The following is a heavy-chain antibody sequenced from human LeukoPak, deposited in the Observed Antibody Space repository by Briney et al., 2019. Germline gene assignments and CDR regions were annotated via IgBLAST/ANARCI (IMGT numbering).Heavy chain of an antibody. J-gene: IGHJ3*02. Sequence: GGSLRLSCAASGFTFDDYAMPWVRQAPGKGLEWVSGISWNSGSIGYADSVKGRLTISRDNAKNSLYLQMNSLRAEDTALYYCAKDRAYDYVWGSYEGAFDIWGQGTMVTVSS. V-gene: IGHV3-9*01. CDR1: GFTFDDYA. CDR3: AKDRAYDYVWGSYEGAFDI. CDR2: ISWNSGSI. D-gene: IGHD3-16*01.